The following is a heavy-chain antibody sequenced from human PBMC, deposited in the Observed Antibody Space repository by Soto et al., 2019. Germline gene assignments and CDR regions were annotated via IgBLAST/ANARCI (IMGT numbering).Heavy chain of an antibody. CDR2: MDSNSGNT. Sequence: QVQLVQSGAEVKKPGASVKVSCKASGYTFTSYDINWVRQATGPDLEWMGRMDSNSGNTVYAQKFQGRVTITRNTSIRTAYMELSSLKSEDTAVYYCARGSAFEIWGQGTMVTVSS. V-gene: IGHV1-8*01. J-gene: IGHJ3*02. CDR3: ARGSAFEI. CDR1: GYTFTSYD.